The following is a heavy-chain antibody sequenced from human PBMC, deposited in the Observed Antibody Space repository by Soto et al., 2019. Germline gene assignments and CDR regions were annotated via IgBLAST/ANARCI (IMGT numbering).Heavy chain of an antibody. CDR3: AKYIWSGYNYYYYGMDV. J-gene: IGHJ6*02. Sequence: PGGSLRLSCAASGFTFSSYAMSWVRQAPGKGLEWVSAISGSGGSTYYADSVKGRFTISRDNSKNTLYLQMNSLRAEDTAVYYCAKYIWSGYNYYYYGMDVWGQGTTVTVSS. D-gene: IGHD3-3*01. V-gene: IGHV3-23*01. CDR2: ISGSGGST. CDR1: GFTFSSYA.